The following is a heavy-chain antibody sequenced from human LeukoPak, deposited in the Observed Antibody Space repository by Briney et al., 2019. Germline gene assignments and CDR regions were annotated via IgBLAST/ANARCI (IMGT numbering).Heavy chain of an antibody. Sequence: GGSLRLSCAASGFTFSSYSMNWVRQAPGKGLEWVSSISSSSSYIYYADSLKGRFTISRDNTKNSVYLQMNGLRAEDTAIYYCARDGYCDSITCFDYWGQGTLVTVSS. CDR2: ISSSSSYI. D-gene: IGHD3-22*01. CDR3: ARDGYCDSITCFDY. J-gene: IGHJ4*02. CDR1: GFTFSSYS. V-gene: IGHV3-21*01.